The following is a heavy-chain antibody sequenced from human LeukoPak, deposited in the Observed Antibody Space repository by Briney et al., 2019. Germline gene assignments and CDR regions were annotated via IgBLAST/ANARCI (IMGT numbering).Heavy chain of an antibody. Sequence: PSETLSLTCTVSGGSISSYYWSWIRQPPGKGLEWIGYIYYSGSTNYNPSLKSRVTISVDTSKNQFSLKLSSVTAADTAVYYCATGGGSSRYRYYYYGMDVWGKGTTVTVSS. CDR1: GGSISSYY. CDR3: ATGGGSSRYRYYYYGMDV. J-gene: IGHJ6*04. CDR2: IYYSGST. D-gene: IGHD6-13*01. V-gene: IGHV4-59*01.